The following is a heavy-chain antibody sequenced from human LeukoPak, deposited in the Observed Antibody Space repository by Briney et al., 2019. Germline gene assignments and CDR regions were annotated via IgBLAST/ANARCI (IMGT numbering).Heavy chain of an antibody. CDR2: IYNDGNT. Sequence: GRSLRLSCAASGFTVSTNYMSWVRQAPGKGLEWVSVIYNDGNTYYADSVKGRFTISRDNSKNTLYLQMNSLRAEDTAVYYCAKRLEVMYYWGQGTLVTVSS. V-gene: IGHV3-53*01. CDR3: AKRLEVMYY. CDR1: GFTVSTNY. J-gene: IGHJ4*02. D-gene: IGHD3-16*01.